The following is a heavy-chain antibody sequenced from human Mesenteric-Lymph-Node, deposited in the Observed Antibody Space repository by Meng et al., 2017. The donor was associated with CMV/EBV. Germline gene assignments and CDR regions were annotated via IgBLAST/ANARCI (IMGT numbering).Heavy chain of an antibody. D-gene: IGHD2-15*01. Sequence: GGSLRLSCAASGFTFSSYEMNWVRQAPGKGLEWISYISGSGSTIYYTDSVKGRFTISRDNAKNSLYLQMNSLRAEDTALYYCGNSGGSWAHDYWGQGTLVTVSS. V-gene: IGHV3-48*03. CDR3: GNSGGSWAHDY. CDR1: GFTFSSYE. J-gene: IGHJ4*02. CDR2: ISGSGSTI.